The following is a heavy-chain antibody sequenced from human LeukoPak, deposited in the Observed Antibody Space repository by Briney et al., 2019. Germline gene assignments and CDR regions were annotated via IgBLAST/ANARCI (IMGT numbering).Heavy chain of an antibody. J-gene: IGHJ5*02. D-gene: IGHD2-2*02. V-gene: IGHV1-18*01. CDR1: GYTFTSYG. CDR3: ARDGGGLCSSTSCYTNWFDP. Sequence: GASVKVSCKASGYTFTSYGISWVRQAPGQGLEWMGWISAYNGNTNYAQKLQGRVTMTTDTSTSTAYMERRSLRSDDTAVYYCARDGGGLCSSTSCYTNWFDPWGQGTLVTVSS. CDR2: ISAYNGNT.